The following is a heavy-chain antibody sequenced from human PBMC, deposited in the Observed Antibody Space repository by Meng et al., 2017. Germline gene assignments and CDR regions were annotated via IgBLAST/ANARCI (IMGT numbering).Heavy chain of an antibody. Sequence: QGQLGQSGAEVKKPGASVKVSCKASGYTFTGCYMHWVRQAPGQGLEWMGRINPNSGGTNYAQKFQGRVTMTRDTSISTAYMELSRLRSDDTAVYYCARDYREYCSGGSCYYFDYWGQGTLVTVSS. CDR3: ARDYREYCSGGSCYYFDY. V-gene: IGHV1-2*06. CDR1: GYTFTGCY. D-gene: IGHD2-15*01. J-gene: IGHJ4*02. CDR2: INPNSGGT.